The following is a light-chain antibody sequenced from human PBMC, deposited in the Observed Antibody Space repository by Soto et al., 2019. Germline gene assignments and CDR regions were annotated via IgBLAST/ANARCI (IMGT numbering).Light chain of an antibody. CDR1: QSVSIY. CDR3: QQRSNWPQLT. CDR2: DAS. V-gene: IGKV3-11*01. Sequence: EIVLTQSPATLSLSPGERATLSCRASQSVSIYLAWCHQKPGQAPRLLIYDASNRATGIPARFSGSGSGTDFTLTISSLEPEDFAVYYCQQRSNWPQLTFGGGTKVEIK. J-gene: IGKJ4*01.